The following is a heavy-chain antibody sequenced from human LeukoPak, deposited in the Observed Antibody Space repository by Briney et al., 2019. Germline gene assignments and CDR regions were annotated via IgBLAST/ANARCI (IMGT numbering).Heavy chain of an antibody. CDR2: IIPIFGTA. J-gene: IGHJ4*02. CDR3: ARDLDGRFGEYIFDY. V-gene: IGHV1-69*06. D-gene: IGHD3-10*01. Sequence: SVKVSCKASGGTFTSYAISWVRQAPGQGGEWRGGIIPIFGTANYAQKFQGRVTTTADKSTSTAYMELSSLRSEDTAVYYCARDLDGRFGEYIFDYWGQGTLVTVSS. CDR1: GGTFTSYA.